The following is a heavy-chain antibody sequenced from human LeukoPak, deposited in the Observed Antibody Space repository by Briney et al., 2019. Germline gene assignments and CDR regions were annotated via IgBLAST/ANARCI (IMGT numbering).Heavy chain of an antibody. CDR2: ISNNGVRI. CDR1: GFTFSSYA. D-gene: IGHD3-10*01. CDR3: ARDLSGGGLDY. V-gene: IGHV3-64*01. Sequence: GGSLRLSCVASGFTFSSYAMRWVRQAPGKGLEYVSAISNNGVRIYYANSVKGRFSISRDNSKNTLSLQMGSLRPEDMAVYYCARDLSGGGLDYWGQGALVTVSS. J-gene: IGHJ4*02.